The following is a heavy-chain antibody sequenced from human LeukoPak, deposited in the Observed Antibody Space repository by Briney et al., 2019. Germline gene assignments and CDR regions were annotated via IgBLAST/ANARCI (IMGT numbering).Heavy chain of an antibody. V-gene: IGHV4-59*08. CDR2: IYYSGNT. CDR3: ARYNGYAGDYFDY. D-gene: IGHD5-12*01. CDR1: GGSITPYY. Sequence: PPETLSLTCTVSGGSITPYYWGWIRQPPGKGLEWIGYIYYSGNTNYNSSLKSRVTMSVDTSKNQFSLKLTSVTAADTAVYYCARYNGYAGDYFDYWGQGTLVSVSS. J-gene: IGHJ4*02.